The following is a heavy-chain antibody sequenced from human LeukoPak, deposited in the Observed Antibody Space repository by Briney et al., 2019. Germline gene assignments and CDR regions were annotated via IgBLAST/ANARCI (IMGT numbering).Heavy chain of an antibody. CDR1: GFTISRSS. J-gene: IGHJ4*02. V-gene: IGHV3-64*01. D-gene: IGHD2-2*03. Sequence: GGSLRLSCAASGFTISRSSMHWVRQAPGKGLEFVSAISRSGGNTYYANSVKGRFTISRDTSKDTLYLQVGSLRVEDMAVYYCARVGDRSGNGYSHWGQGTLVTVSS. CDR2: ISRSGGNT. CDR3: ARVGDRSGNGYSH.